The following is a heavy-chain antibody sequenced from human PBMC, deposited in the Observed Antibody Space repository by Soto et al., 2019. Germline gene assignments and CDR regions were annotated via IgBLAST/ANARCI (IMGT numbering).Heavy chain of an antibody. Sequence: PSETLSLTCTVSGGSISSGDYYWSWIRQPPGKGLEWIGYIYYSGSTYYNPPLKSRVTISVDTSKHQFSLKLSSVTAADTAVYYCASRGIAAAGSDYWGQGTLVTVSS. CDR1: GGSISSGDYY. J-gene: IGHJ4*02. V-gene: IGHV4-30-4*01. CDR2: IYYSGST. D-gene: IGHD6-13*01. CDR3: ASRGIAAAGSDY.